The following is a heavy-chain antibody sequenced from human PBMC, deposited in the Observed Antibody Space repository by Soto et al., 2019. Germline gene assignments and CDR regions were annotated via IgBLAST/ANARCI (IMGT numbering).Heavy chain of an antibody. CDR3: ARQLSHICDS. CDR1: GYKFGSAW. D-gene: IGHD3-3*02. V-gene: IGHV5-51*01. J-gene: IGHJ4*02. CDR2: IKPGTSDI. Sequence: SGESLKISCKGVGYKFGSAWIGWVRQMPGKGLEWKGIIKPGTSDIRYSPSCRGHVTISADEAVSTAYLQWSSLKASDTAMYYCARQLSHICDSWGQGTLVTVSS.